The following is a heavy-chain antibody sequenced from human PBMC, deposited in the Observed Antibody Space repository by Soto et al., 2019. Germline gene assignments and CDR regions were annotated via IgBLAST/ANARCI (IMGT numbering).Heavy chain of an antibody. CDR2: ISGSGGST. CDR3: AKDKEASSGWHLDY. D-gene: IGHD6-19*01. Sequence: GGSLRLSCAASGFPFSSYAMSWARQAPGKGLEWVSAISGSGGSTYYADSVKGRFTISRDNSKNTLYLQMNSLRAEDTAVYYCAKDKEASSGWHLDYWGQGTLVTVSS. V-gene: IGHV3-23*01. J-gene: IGHJ4*02. CDR1: GFPFSSYA.